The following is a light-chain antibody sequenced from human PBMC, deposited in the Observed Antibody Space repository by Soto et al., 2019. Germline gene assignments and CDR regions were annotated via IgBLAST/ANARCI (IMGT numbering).Light chain of an antibody. V-gene: IGLV2-23*01. CDR1: SSDIGGYIL. J-gene: IGLJ2*01. CDR2: EGS. Sequence: QSALTQPASVSGSPGQSITISCTGTSSDIGGYILVSWYQQEPGKAPKLMIYEGSKRPSGVSNRFSGSKSGNTASLTISGLQAEDEAHYYCCSYVGSDTYVIFGGGTNLTVL. CDR3: CSYVGSDTYVI.